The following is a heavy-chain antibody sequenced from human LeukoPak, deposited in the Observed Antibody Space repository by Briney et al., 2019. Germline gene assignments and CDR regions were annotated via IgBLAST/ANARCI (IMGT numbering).Heavy chain of an antibody. Sequence: SETLSLTCTVSGGSISSGSYYWSWIRQPAGKGLEWIGRIYTSGSTNYNPSLKSRVTISVDTSKNQFSLKLSSVTAADTAVYYCAREIAARRDYSGQGTLVTVSS. CDR1: GGSISSGSYY. V-gene: IGHV4-61*02. D-gene: IGHD6-6*01. CDR2: IYTSGST. CDR3: AREIAARRDY. J-gene: IGHJ4*02.